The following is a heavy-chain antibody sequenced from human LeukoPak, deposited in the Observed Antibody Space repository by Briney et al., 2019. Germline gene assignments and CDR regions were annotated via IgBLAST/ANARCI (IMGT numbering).Heavy chain of an antibody. J-gene: IGHJ3*02. CDR2: IIPIFGIA. Sequence: ASVKVSCKASGGTFSSYTISWVRQAPGQGLEWMGRIIPIFGIANYAQEFQGRVTITADKSTSTAYMELSSLRSEDTAVYYCASWIPTENAFDIWGQGTMVTVSS. V-gene: IGHV1-69*02. CDR1: GGTFSSYT. D-gene: IGHD4-17*01. CDR3: ASWIPTENAFDI.